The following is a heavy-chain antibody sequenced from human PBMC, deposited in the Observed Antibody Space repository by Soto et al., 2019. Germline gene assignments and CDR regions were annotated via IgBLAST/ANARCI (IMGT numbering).Heavy chain of an antibody. CDR1: GFTFSDYY. D-gene: IGHD5-18*01. CDR2: ISSSGSTI. J-gene: IGHJ4*02. Sequence: GGSLRLSCAASGFTFSDYYMSWIRQAPGKGLEWVSYISSSGSTIYYADSVKGRFTISRDNAKNSLYLQMNSLRAEDTAVYYCARDLTGYSYGTYFDYWGQRTLVTVSS. V-gene: IGHV3-11*01. CDR3: ARDLTGYSYGTYFDY.